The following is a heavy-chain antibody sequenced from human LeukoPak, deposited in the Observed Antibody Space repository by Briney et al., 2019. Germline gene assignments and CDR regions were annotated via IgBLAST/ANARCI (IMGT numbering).Heavy chain of an antibody. J-gene: IGHJ6*02. D-gene: IGHD6-13*01. CDR2: ISWDGGST. CDR1: GFTFDDYA. CDR3: AKDMGRSLHSSRYYGMDV. Sequence: GGSLRLSCAASGFTFDDYAMHWVRQAPGKGLEWVSLISWDGGSTYYADSVKGRFTISRDNSKNSLYLQMNSLRAEDTALYYCAKDMGRSLHSSRYYGMDVWGQGTTVTVSS. V-gene: IGHV3-43D*03.